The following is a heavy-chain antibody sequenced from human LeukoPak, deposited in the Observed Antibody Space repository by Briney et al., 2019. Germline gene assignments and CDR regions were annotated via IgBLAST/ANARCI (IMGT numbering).Heavy chain of an antibody. J-gene: IGHJ4*02. CDR3: ARKPIVSSAWYYFDY. D-gene: IGHD6-13*01. Sequence: SETLSLTCTVSGGSVNSGTYYWSWIRQPPGKGLEWISYIYYSGSAYYNPSLKSRVTMSVDTSKNQFSLKLSSVSAAATAVYYCARKPIVSSAWYYFDYWGQGTLVTVSS. V-gene: IGHV4-39*07. CDR1: GGSVNSGTYY. CDR2: IYYSGSA.